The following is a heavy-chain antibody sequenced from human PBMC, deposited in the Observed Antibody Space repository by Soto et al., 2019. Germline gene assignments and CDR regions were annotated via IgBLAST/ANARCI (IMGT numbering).Heavy chain of an antibody. J-gene: IGHJ6*02. D-gene: IGHD5-12*01. CDR3: ASGRGYSGYDYYYYYYGMDV. V-gene: IGHV4-30-4*01. Sequence: PSETLSLTCTVSGGSISSGDYYWSWIRQPPGKGLEWIGYFYYSGSTYYNLSLKSRVTISVDTSKNQFSLKLSSVTAADTAVYYCASGRGYSGYDYYYYYYGMDVWGQGTTVTVSS. CDR2: FYYSGST. CDR1: GGSISSGDYY.